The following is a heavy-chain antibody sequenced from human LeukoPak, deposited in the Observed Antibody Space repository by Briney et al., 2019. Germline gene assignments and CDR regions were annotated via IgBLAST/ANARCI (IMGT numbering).Heavy chain of an antibody. CDR1: GGTFSSYA. J-gene: IGHJ4*02. CDR2: IIPIFGTA. Sequence: VASVKVSCKVSGGTFSSYAISWVRQAPGQGLEWMGGIIPIFGTANYAQKFQGRVTITADESTSTAYMELSSLRSEDTAVYYCARVRERLGPVGPFDYWGQGTLVTVSS. D-gene: IGHD1-1*01. V-gene: IGHV1-69*13. CDR3: ARVRERLGPVGPFDY.